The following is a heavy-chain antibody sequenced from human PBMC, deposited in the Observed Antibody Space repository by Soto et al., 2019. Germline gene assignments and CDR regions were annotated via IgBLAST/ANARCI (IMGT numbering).Heavy chain of an antibody. V-gene: IGHV4-59*08. J-gene: IGHJ6*03. Sequence: SETLSLTCTVSGGSISSYYWSWIRQPPGKGLEWIGYIYYSGSTNYNPSLKSRVTISVDTSKNQFSLKLSSVTAADTAVYYCARHRIVVVPAAMPDYYYYMDVWGQGTTVTVS. CDR1: GGSISSYY. CDR2: IYYSGST. CDR3: ARHRIVVVPAAMPDYYYYMDV. D-gene: IGHD2-2*01.